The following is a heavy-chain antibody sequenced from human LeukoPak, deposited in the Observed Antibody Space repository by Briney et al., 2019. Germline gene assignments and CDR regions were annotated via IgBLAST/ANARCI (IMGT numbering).Heavy chain of an antibody. CDR2: IRYDVRNE. CDR3: AKAPNYYGSGSYYTLYYYYGMGV. CDR1: VFTFSSYG. V-gene: IGHV3-30*02. Sequence: PGGSLRLSCVASVFTFSSYGMHGVRQALGKGRGWVAFIRYDVRNEYDAHCVKGPFTISRDNSKNTLYLQMNSLRAEDTAVYYCAKAPNYYGSGSYYTLYYYYGMGVWGQGTTVTVSS. D-gene: IGHD3-10*01. J-gene: IGHJ6*02.